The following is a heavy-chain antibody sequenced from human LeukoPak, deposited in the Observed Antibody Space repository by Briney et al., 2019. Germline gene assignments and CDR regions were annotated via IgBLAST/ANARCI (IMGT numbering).Heavy chain of an antibody. CDR1: AGSISSHY. CDR3: ARVRAYSDFVGNFDL. V-gene: IGHV4-4*07. J-gene: IGHJ2*01. D-gene: IGHD4-11*01. CDR2: IWTTGST. Sequence: PSETLSLTCTVSAGSISSHYWSWIRQPAGKRLEWIGRIWTTGSTVDNPSFRSRLTLSIDRSKSQLSLKLTSMTAADSAVYYCARVRAYSDFVGNFDLWGRGIPVTVSS.